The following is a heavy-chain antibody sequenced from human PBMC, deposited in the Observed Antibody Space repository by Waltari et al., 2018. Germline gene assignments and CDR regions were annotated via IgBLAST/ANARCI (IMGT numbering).Heavy chain of an antibody. Sequence: EVQLVETGGGLIQPGGSLRLSCAASGFTVSSNYMSWVRQAPGKGLEVVSVIYSGGSTYYADSVKGRFTISRDNSKNTLYLQMNSLRAEDTAVYYCARNGYDWNYYYMDVWGKGTTVTVSS. J-gene: IGHJ6*03. V-gene: IGHV3-53*02. CDR3: ARNGYDWNYYYMDV. CDR1: GFTVSSNY. CDR2: IYSGGST. D-gene: IGHD5-12*01.